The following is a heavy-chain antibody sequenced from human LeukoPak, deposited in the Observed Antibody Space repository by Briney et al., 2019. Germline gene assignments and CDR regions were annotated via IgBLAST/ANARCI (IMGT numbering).Heavy chain of an antibody. CDR2: ISGSGGST. J-gene: IGHJ3*02. CDR3: AKGCLLRYFDWLLHENDAFDI. CDR1: GFTFSSYA. Sequence: GGSLRLSCAASGFTFSSYAMSWVRQAPGKGLEWVSAISGSGGSTYYADSVKGRFIISRDNSKNTLYLQMNSLRAEDTAVYYCAKGCLLRYFDWLLHENDAFDIWGQGTMVTVSS. V-gene: IGHV3-23*01. D-gene: IGHD3-9*01.